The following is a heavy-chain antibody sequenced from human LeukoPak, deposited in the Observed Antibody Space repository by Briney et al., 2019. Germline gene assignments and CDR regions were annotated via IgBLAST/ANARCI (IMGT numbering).Heavy chain of an antibody. D-gene: IGHD1-7*01. CDR3: ARTGTDYAKNWFDP. V-gene: IGHV1-2*02. Sequence: ASVKVSCKASGYTFTSYAMHWVRQAPGQRLEWMGWINPNSGGTNYAQKFQGRVTMTRDTSISTAYMELSRLRSDDTAVYYCARTGTDYAKNWFDPWGQGTLVTVSS. CDR2: INPNSGGT. CDR1: GYTFTSYA. J-gene: IGHJ5*02.